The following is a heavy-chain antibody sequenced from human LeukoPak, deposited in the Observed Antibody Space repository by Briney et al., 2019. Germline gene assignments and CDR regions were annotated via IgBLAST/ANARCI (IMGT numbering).Heavy chain of an antibody. CDR3: ARLVVPAAITRSWFDP. J-gene: IGHJ5*02. D-gene: IGHD2-2*01. CDR2: MNPNSGNT. CDR1: GYTFTSYD. Sequence: GASVKVSCKASGYTFTSYDINWVRQATGQGLEWMGWMNPNSGNTGYAQKFQGRVTMTRNTSISTAYMELSSLRSEDTAVYYCARLVVPAAITRSWFDPWGQGTLVTVSS. V-gene: IGHV1-8*01.